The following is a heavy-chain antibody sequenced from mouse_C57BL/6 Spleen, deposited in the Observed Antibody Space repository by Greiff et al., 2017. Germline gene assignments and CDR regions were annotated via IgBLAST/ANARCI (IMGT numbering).Heavy chain of an antibody. D-gene: IGHD2-3*01. V-gene: IGHV1-50*01. CDR1: GYTFTSYW. Sequence: VQLQQPGAELVKPGASVKLSCKASGYTFTSYWMQWVKQRPGQGLEWIGEIDPSDSYTNYNQKFKGKATLTVDTSSSTAYMQLSSLTSEDSAVYYCARRDGYPGYFDYWGQGTTLTVSS. CDR2: IDPSDSYT. J-gene: IGHJ2*01. CDR3: ARRDGYPGYFDY.